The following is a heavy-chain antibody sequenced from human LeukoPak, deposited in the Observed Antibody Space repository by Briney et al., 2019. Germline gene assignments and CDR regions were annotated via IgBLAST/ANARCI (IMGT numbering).Heavy chain of an antibody. V-gene: IGHV3-64*01. CDR2: ISSNGGST. D-gene: IGHD3-9*01. CDR1: GFTFSSYA. CDR3: ARGHQFDDTLDY. Sequence: GGSLRLSCAASGFTFSSYAMHWVRQAPGKVLEYVSAISSNGGSTYYANSVKGRFTISRDNSKNTLYLQMGSLRAEDMAVYYCARGHQFDDTLDYWGQGTLVTVSS. J-gene: IGHJ4*02.